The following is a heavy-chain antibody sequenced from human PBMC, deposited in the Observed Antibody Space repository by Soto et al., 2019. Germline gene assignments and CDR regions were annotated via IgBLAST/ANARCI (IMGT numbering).Heavy chain of an antibody. CDR2: MYTKERT. J-gene: IGHJ5*02. CDR1: GGSITNYY. V-gene: IGHV4-4*07. D-gene: IGHD3-10*01. Sequence: QVQLQQSGPGVVKASETLSLTCTVSGGSITNYYWSWIRQPAGKGLEWIGRMYTKERTNYNLSFKSRVTMSVDTSKNQFSLKLNAVTAADTAVYYCARDDYKDGGNNWFDPWGQGTLVTVSS. CDR3: ARDDYKDGGNNWFDP.